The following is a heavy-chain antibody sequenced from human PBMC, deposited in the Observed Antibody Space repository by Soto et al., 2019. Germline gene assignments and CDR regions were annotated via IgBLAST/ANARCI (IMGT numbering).Heavy chain of an antibody. CDR1: RLTFSTYD. CDR3: AGEPRGGAYDMDV. CDR2: IWSDASRE. D-gene: IGHD3-16*01. J-gene: IGHJ6*02. Sequence: QVQLVESGGGVVQPGTSLRLSCAASRLTFSTYDMHWVRQAPGKGLEWVALIWSDASREFYADSVKGRFSISRDNSKDTLFLQMNGLRVEDTAVYYCAGEPRGGAYDMDVWGQGTTVTVSS. V-gene: IGHV3-33*01.